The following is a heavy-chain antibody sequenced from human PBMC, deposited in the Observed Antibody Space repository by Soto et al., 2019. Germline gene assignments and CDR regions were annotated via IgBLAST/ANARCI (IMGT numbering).Heavy chain of an antibody. V-gene: IGHV3-64D*08. CDR3: VKWAHQGDYYESGGYYLVFDY. Sequence: GGSLRLSCSVSGFMFSSYAMHWVRQAPGKGLEYVSTISANGGSTYYADSVKGRFTISRDNSKNTLYLQMSSLRAEDTAVYYCVKWAHQGDYYESGGYYLVFDYWGQGTLVTVSS. CDR1: GFMFSSYA. J-gene: IGHJ4*02. CDR2: ISANGGST. D-gene: IGHD3-22*01.